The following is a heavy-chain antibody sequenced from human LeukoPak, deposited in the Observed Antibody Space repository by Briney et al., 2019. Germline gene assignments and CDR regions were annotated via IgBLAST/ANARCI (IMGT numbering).Heavy chain of an antibody. J-gene: IGHJ4*02. Sequence: SETLSLTCTVSGGSISSSSYYWGWIRQPPGTGLEWIGSMYYSGSTYYNPSLKSRVTISVDTSKNQFSLKLSSVTAADTAVYYCARRDYYDSSGSRDWGQGTLVTVSS. CDR1: GGSISSSSYY. CDR2: MYYSGST. CDR3: ARRDYYDSSGSRD. V-gene: IGHV4-39*01. D-gene: IGHD3-22*01.